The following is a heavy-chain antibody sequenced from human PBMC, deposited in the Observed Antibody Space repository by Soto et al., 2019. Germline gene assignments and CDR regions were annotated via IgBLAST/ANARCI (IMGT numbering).Heavy chain of an antibody. CDR3: AKDLTVVTSTEYFQH. CDR2: ISGSGGST. CDR1: GFTFSSYA. Sequence: GGSLRLSCAASGFTFSSYAMSWVRQAPGKGLEWDSAISGSGGSTYYADSVKGRFTISRDNSKNTLYLQMNRLRAEDTAVYYCAKDLTVVTSTEYFQHWGQGTLVTVSS. D-gene: IGHD2-21*02. V-gene: IGHV3-23*01. J-gene: IGHJ1*01.